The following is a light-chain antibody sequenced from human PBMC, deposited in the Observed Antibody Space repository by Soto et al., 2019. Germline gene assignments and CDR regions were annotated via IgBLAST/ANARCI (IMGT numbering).Light chain of an antibody. CDR2: DTS. V-gene: IGKV3-11*01. Sequence: EIVLTQSPATLSLSPGERATLSCRASQSVSNYLAWYQQKPGQAPRLLIYDTSNRAAGIPARFSGSGSGTDFTLTISSLEPEDFAVYYCQQRGSWPPWTFGQGTTVEIK. J-gene: IGKJ1*01. CDR3: QQRGSWPPWT. CDR1: QSVSNY.